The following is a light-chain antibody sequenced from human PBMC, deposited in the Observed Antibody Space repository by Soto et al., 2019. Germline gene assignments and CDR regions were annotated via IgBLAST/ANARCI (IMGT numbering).Light chain of an antibody. CDR2: DTS. V-gene: IGKV3-11*01. CDR3: QHRSNWPPMYT. J-gene: IGKJ2*01. CDR1: QSVGGF. Sequence: EIVLTQSPATLSLSPGERATLSCRASQSVGGFLAWYQQKSGQAPRLLIYDTSKRATGIPARFSGSGSGTDFTLTINSLEPEDVAIYHCQHRSNWPPMYTFGQGTKLEIK.